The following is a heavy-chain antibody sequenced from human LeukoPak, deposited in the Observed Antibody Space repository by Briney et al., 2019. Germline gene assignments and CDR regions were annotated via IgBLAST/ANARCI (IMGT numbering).Heavy chain of an antibody. CDR2: IIPILGIA. V-gene: IGHV1-69*16. J-gene: IGHJ4*02. D-gene: IGHD5-18*01. Sequence: SVKVSCKASGGTFSSYTISWVRQAPGQGLEWMGRIIPILGIANYAQKFQGRVTITTDESTSTACMELSSLRSEDTAVYYCARDREGYSSYGILEYWGQGTLVTVSS. CDR1: GGTFSSYT. CDR3: ARDREGYSSYGILEY.